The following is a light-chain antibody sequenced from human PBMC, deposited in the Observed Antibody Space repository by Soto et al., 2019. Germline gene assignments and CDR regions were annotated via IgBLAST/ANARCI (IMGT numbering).Light chain of an antibody. CDR3: HQRSNGPRT. Sequence: EIVLTQSPATLSLSPGERATLSCRASQSVSSSLAWYQQKPGQAPRLLIYDASNRATGIPARFSGSGSGTDCALTISSLEPEDFAVYYCHQRSNGPRTFGQGTKLEIK. V-gene: IGKV3-11*01. CDR1: QSVSSS. J-gene: IGKJ2*01. CDR2: DAS.